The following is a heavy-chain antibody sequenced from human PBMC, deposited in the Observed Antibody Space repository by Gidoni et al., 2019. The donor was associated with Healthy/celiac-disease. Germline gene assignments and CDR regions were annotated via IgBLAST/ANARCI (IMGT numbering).Heavy chain of an antibody. J-gene: IGHJ6*01. V-gene: IGHV4-34*01. CDR3: ARGRPLLRYFDWSIGGYYYSG. CDR1: GGSFSGYY. Sequence: QVQLQQWGAGLLQPSETLSLTCAVYGGSFSGYYWSWIRQPPGKGLEWIGEINHSGSTNYNPSLKSRVTISVDTSKNQFSLKLSSVTAADTAVYYCARGRPLLRYFDWSIGGYYYSG. CDR2: INHSGST. D-gene: IGHD3-9*01.